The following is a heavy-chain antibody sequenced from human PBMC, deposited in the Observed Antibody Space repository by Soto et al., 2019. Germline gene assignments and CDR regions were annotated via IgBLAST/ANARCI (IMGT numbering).Heavy chain of an antibody. CDR1: GYTFASYD. Sequence: QGQLVQFGAEVKTPGASVKVSCKASGYTFASYDINWVRQAPGQGLEWMGWMNPNSNNTGYAQKLQGRLTMTRDIALSIAHMELSSLRNEDTAVYYCARSDGYLFNWLDSWGQGTLVTVSA. CDR2: MNPNSNNT. CDR3: ARSDGYLFNWLDS. J-gene: IGHJ5*01. D-gene: IGHD2-21*01. V-gene: IGHV1-8*01.